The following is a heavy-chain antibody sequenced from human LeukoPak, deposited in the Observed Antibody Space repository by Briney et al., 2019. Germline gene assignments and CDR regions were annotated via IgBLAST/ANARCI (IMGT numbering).Heavy chain of an antibody. V-gene: IGHV4-34*01. Sequence: NPSETLSLTCAVYGGSFSGYYWSWIRQPPGKGLGWIGEINHSGSTNYNPSLKSRVTISVDTSKNQFSLKLSSVTAADTAVYYCARLSSSSAYWGQGTLVTVSS. D-gene: IGHD6-6*01. CDR1: GGSFSGYY. CDR2: INHSGST. J-gene: IGHJ4*02. CDR3: ARLSSSSAY.